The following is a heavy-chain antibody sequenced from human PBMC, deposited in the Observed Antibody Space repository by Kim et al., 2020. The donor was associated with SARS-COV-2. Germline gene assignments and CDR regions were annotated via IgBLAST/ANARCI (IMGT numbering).Heavy chain of an antibody. CDR1: GGSISSGGYS. CDR3: ARGSGDFWSLNYYMDV. V-gene: IGHV4-30-2*01. CDR2: IYHSGST. J-gene: IGHJ6*03. Sequence: SETLSLTCAVSGGSISSGGYSWSWIRQPPGKGLEWIGYIYHSGSTYYNPSLKSRVTISVDRSKNQFSLKLSSVTAADTAVYYCARGSGDFWSLNYYMDVWGKGTTVTVSS. D-gene: IGHD3-3*01.